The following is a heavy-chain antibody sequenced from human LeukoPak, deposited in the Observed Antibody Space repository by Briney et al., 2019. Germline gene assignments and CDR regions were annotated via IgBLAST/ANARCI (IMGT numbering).Heavy chain of an antibody. D-gene: IGHD4-23*01. V-gene: IGHV1-69*05. CDR3: SWGAMVVTPFDY. CDR1: GGTFSSYA. CDR2: IIPIFGTA. Sequence: GSSVKVSCKASGGTFSSYAISWVRQAPGQGLEWMGRIIPIFGTANYAQKFQGRVTITTDESTSTAYMELSSLRSEDTAVYYCSWGAMVVTPFDYWGQGTLVTVSS. J-gene: IGHJ4*02.